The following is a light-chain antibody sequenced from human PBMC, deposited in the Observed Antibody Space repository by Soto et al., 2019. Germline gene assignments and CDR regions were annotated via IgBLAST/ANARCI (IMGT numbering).Light chain of an antibody. V-gene: IGKV3-20*01. CDR1: QSVSNNY. Sequence: STVSLSPGERATLSCMASQSVSNNYLAWYQQKPGQAPRLLIYGASNRATGIPDRFSGSGSGTNFTLTISRLEPEDFAVYYCQQYGSSGTFGQGTKVDIK. CDR2: GAS. J-gene: IGKJ1*01. CDR3: QQYGSSGT.